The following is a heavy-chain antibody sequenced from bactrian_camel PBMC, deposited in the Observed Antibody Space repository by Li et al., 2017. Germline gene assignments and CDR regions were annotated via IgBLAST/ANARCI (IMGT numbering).Heavy chain of an antibody. Sequence: QVQLVESGGGSVQTGGSLSLSCAASGFTFDDHDMGWFRQVHGDGCELVSTISSERSTYYADSVKGRFTISRDNAKKSISLEMNSLKPDDTAMYYCAGQWGPNGLAFPPEEADFNYWGQGTQVTVS. CDR3: AGQWGPNGLAFPPEEADFNY. V-gene: IGHV3S63*01. J-gene: IGHJ6*01. CDR2: ISSERST. CDR1: GFTFDDHD. D-gene: IGHD1*01.